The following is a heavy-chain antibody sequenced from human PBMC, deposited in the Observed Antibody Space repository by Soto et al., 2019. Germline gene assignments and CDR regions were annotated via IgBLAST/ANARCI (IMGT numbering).Heavy chain of an antibody. Sequence: GGSLRLSCAASGFTFSSYAMSWVRQAPGKGLEWVSAISGSGGSTYYADSVKGRFTISRDNSKNTLYLQMNSLRAEDTAVYYCANEPGEDTAMVTTVVLPIAAVWGQGTTVTVSS. D-gene: IGHD5-18*01. J-gene: IGHJ6*02. CDR3: ANEPGEDTAMVTTVVLPIAAV. V-gene: IGHV3-23*01. CDR2: ISGSGGST. CDR1: GFTFSSYA.